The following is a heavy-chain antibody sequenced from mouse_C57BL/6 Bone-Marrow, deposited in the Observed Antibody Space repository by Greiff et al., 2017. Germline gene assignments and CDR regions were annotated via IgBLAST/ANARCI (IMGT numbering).Heavy chain of an antibody. CDR2: IHPNSGST. CDR3: ARPTTVVDY. Sequence: QVQLQQPGAELVKPGASVKLSCKASGYTFTSYWMHWVKQRPGQGLEWIGMIHPNSGSTNYNEKFKSKATLTVDKTPSTAYMQHSSLTSEDSAVYYCARPTTVVDYWGKGTTLTVSS. CDR1: GYTFTSYW. J-gene: IGHJ2*01. D-gene: IGHD1-1*01. V-gene: IGHV1-64*01.